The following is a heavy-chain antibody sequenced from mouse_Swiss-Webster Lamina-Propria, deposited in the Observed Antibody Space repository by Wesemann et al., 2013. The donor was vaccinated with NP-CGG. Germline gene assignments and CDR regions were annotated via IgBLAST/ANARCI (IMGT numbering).Heavy chain of an antibody. Sequence: SLEWVATISSGGSYTYYPDSVKGRFTISRDNAKNTLYLQMSSLKSEDTAMYYCARLHYWGQGTTLTVSS. V-gene: IGHV5-6*01. CDR2: ISSGGSYT. CDR3: ARLHY. J-gene: IGHJ2*01.